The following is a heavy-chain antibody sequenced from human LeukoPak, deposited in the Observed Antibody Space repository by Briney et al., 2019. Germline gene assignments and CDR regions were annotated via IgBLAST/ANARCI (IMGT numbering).Heavy chain of an antibody. CDR1: GYTFTSYG. V-gene: IGHV1-18*01. Sequence: GASVKVSCKASGYTFTSYGISWVRQAPGQGLEWMGWISACNGNTNYAQKLQGRVTMTTDTSTSTAYMELRSLRSDDTAVYYCARPTYDSSGYYRGLDYWGQETLVTVSS. CDR3: ARPTYDSSGYYRGLDY. J-gene: IGHJ4*02. CDR2: ISACNGNT. D-gene: IGHD3-22*01.